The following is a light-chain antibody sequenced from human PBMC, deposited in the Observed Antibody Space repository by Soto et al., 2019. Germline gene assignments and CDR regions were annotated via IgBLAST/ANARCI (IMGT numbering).Light chain of an antibody. V-gene: IGKV3-20*01. Sequence: EVVLAQSPGTLSLSPGERATLSCRASQSVTNNYLAWFQQKLGQAPRLFIYGASTRAIGIPDRFIGSGSGTDFTLTISTLEPEDFAVYYCHQYGISPWTFGQGTRVDIK. CDR1: QSVTNNY. J-gene: IGKJ1*01. CDR2: GAS. CDR3: HQYGISPWT.